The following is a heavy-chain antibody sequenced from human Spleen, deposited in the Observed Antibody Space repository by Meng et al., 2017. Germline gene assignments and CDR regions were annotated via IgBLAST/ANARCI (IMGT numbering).Heavy chain of an antibody. V-gene: IGHV3-23*01. D-gene: IGHD3-22*01. CDR1: GFTFNSYS. Sequence: GESLKISCAASGFTFNSYSASWVRQAPGKVLEWDSVISRTGSGTTYYADSVKGRFTISRDNSKNTLYLQMNSLRAEDTAVYYCARPSDSSGNVDYWGQGTLVTVSS. CDR2: ISRTGSGTT. CDR3: ARPSDSSGNVDY. J-gene: IGHJ4*02.